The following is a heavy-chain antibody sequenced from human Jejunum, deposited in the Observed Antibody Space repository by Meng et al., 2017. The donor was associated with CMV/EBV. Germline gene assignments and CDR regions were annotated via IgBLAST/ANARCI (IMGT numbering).Heavy chain of an antibody. D-gene: IGHD4-23*01. CDR3: ARDRYGSNLPDS. V-gene: IGHV4-34*01. Sequence: CLSGNKRSWKGQTAGKRMERIGEINNRGKKNKKKTKKSRVTISVDTSKSQFSLKLSSVTAAETAVYYCARDRYGSNLPDSWGPGTLVTVSS. J-gene: IGHJ5*01. CDR2: INNRGKK. CDR1: CLSGNK.